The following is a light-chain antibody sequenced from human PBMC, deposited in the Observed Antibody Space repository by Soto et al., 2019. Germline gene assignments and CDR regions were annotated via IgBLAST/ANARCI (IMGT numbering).Light chain of an antibody. CDR1: SSNIGAGYD. CDR2: DSN. CDR3: AAWDDSLNGPV. J-gene: IGLJ3*02. V-gene: IGLV1-40*01. Sequence: QSVLTQPPSVSGAPGQRVTIFCTGTSSNIGAGYDVHWYQHLPGTVPKLLIYDSNNRPSGVPDRFSGSKSGTSASLAITGLEAEDEAQYYCAAWDDSLNGPVFGGGTKLTVL.